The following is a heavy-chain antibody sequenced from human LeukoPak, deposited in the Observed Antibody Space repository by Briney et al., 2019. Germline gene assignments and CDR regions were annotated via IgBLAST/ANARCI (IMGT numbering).Heavy chain of an antibody. CDR3: AKDIGGYSGYDLGY. D-gene: IGHD5-12*01. V-gene: IGHV3-43*02. CDR2: ISGDGGIT. Sequence: GGSLRLSCAASGFIFDEYTMHWVRQAPGKGLEWVSLISGDGGITSYADSVKGRFTISRVNSENSLYLQMNSLRIEDTALYYCAKDIGGYSGYDLGYWGQGTLVTVSS. CDR1: GFIFDEYT. J-gene: IGHJ4*02.